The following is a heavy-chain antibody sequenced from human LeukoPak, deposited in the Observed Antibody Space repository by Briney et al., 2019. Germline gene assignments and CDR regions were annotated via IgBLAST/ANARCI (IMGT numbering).Heavy chain of an antibody. J-gene: IGHJ4*02. CDR3: ASRVNSGWSFDY. CDR2: INSDGSST. V-gene: IGHV3-74*01. Sequence: SGGSLRLSCAASGFTFSSYWMHWVRQAPGKGLVWVSRINSDGSSTSYADSVKGRFTISRDNAKNTLYLQMNSLRAEGTAVYYCASRVNSGWSFDYWGQGTLVTVSS. CDR1: GFTFSSYW. D-gene: IGHD6-19*01.